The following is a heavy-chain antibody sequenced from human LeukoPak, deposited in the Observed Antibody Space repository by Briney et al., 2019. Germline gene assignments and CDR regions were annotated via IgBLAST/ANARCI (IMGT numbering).Heavy chain of an antibody. Sequence: GGSLRLSCAASGFTFDDYAMHWVRQAPGKGLEWVSAISWNSGRIGYADSVKGRFTISRDNAKNSLYLQMNSLRAEDTALYYCAKDIRVSQAFALLLSGFDYWGQRNLVTVSS. D-gene: IGHD3-9*01. CDR2: ISWNSGRI. CDR3: AKDIRVSQAFALLLSGFDY. CDR1: GFTFDDYA. V-gene: IGHV3-9*01. J-gene: IGHJ4*02.